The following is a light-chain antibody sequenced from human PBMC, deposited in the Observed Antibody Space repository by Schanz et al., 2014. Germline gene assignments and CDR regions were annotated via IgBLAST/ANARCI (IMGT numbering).Light chain of an antibody. Sequence: IQMTQSPSSVSASVGDRVTISCRASQTISSDLAWYLQKPGKAPKLLIYATSSLQSGVPSRFSGSGSGTDFTLTISSLQPEDFATYYCQQAHTFPITFGQGTRLEI. J-gene: IGKJ5*01. CDR1: QTISSD. V-gene: IGKV1D-12*01. CDR3: QQAHTFPIT. CDR2: ATS.